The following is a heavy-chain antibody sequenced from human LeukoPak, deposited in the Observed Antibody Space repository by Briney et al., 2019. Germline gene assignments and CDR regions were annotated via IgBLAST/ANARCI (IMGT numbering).Heavy chain of an antibody. CDR2: IWFDETNE. D-gene: IGHD2-15*01. V-gene: IGHV3-33*06. CDR3: AKGRGYCIGGSPWATLVH. Sequence: PGGSLRLSCAASGFTFSSYGMHWVRQAPGKGLEGMAVIWFDETNEYYADSVKGRFTISRDNSKNTLYLQMNSLRAEDTAVYYFAKGRGYCIGGSPWATLVHRGQGTLLTVSS. J-gene: IGHJ4*02. CDR1: GFTFSSYG.